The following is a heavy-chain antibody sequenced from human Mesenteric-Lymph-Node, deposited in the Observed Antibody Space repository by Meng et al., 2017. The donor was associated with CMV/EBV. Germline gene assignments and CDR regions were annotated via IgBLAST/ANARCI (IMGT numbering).Heavy chain of an antibody. CDR2: INPNSGGT. CDR3: ARGGATALGVIDY. CDR1: GYTFTGYY. J-gene: IGHJ4*02. D-gene: IGHD1-26*01. Sequence: ASVKVSCKASGYTFTGYYMHWVRQAPGQGLEWMGWINPNSGGTNYAQKFQGRVTMTRDTSISTTYMELNRLTSDDTAVYYCARGGATALGVIDYWGQGTLVTVSS. V-gene: IGHV1-2*02.